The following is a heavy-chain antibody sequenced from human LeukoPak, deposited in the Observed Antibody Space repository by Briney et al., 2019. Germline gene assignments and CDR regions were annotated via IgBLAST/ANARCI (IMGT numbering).Heavy chain of an antibody. CDR1: GYTLTELS. Sequence: GASVKVSCKVSGYTLTELSMHWVRQAPGKGLEWMGGFDPEDGETIYARKFQGRVTMTEDASTDTAYMVLNNLNSEDTAVYYCASYGVYGGLSDYWGQGTLVTVFS. V-gene: IGHV1-24*01. CDR2: FDPEDGET. D-gene: IGHD4-23*01. CDR3: ASYGVYGGLSDY. J-gene: IGHJ4*02.